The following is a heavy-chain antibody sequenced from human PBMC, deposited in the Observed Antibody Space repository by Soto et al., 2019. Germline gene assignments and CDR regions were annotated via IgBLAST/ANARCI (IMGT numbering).Heavy chain of an antibody. CDR3: ARTLDYYDSSGFPFDY. CDR1: GYNFTRYA. CDR2: INAGNGYT. D-gene: IGHD3-22*01. J-gene: IGHJ4*02. V-gene: IGHV1-3*01. Sequence: QVHLVQSGAEVKKPGASVKVSCKASGYNFTRYAIHWVRQAPEQRLEWMGWINAGNGYTKFSQKFQGRVTITRDTSASTAYMELSSLRSEDTAVYYCARTLDYYDSSGFPFDYWGQGTLVTVSS.